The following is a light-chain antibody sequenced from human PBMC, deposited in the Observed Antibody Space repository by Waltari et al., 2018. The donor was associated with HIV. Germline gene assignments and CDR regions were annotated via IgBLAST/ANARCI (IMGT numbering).Light chain of an antibody. CDR2: KND. Sequence: QSVLTQLPSASGTPGQKVTISCSGSSSNIGSNAIFWYQQLPGAAPKLLMYKNDQRPSGVPDRFSGSKTGTSASLAISGLRSEDEADYTCATWDDSLSGVVFGGGTKLNVL. V-gene: IGLV1-47*01. J-gene: IGLJ3*02. CDR1: SSNIGSNA. CDR3: ATWDDSLSGVV.